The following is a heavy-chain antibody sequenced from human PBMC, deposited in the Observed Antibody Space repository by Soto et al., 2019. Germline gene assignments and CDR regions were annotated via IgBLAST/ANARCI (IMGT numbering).Heavy chain of an antibody. CDR1: GGTFSSYA. CDR3: ARGPDIVVVPAAIYYYYGMDV. Sequence: GASVKVSCKASGGTFSSYAISWVRQAPGQGLEWMGGIIPIFGTANYAQKFQGRVTITADESTSTAYMELSSLRSEGTAVYYCARGPDIVVVPAAIYYYYGMDVWGQGTTVTVSS. D-gene: IGHD2-2*01. J-gene: IGHJ6*02. CDR2: IIPIFGTA. V-gene: IGHV1-69*13.